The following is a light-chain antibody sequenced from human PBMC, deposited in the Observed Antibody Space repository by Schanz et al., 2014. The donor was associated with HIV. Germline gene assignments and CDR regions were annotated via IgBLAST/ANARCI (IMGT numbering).Light chain of an antibody. CDR2: DVS. CDR1: SNDVGIYNL. J-gene: IGLJ2*01. CDR3: SSYTSTNPLVV. V-gene: IGLV2-14*02. Sequence: QSALTQPASVSGSPGQSITISCNGTSNDVGIYNLVPWSQQHPGKAPKLTVYDVSNRPSGVSNRFSGSKSGNTAPLTISGLQAEDEGDYYCSSYTSTNPLVVFGGGTKLTVL.